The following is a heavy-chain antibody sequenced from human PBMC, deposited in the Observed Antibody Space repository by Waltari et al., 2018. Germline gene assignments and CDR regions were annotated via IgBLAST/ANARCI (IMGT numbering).Heavy chain of an antibody. CDR3: TTGGGLSQY. J-gene: IGHJ4*02. CDR2: INGDGSST. Sequence: EVQLVESGGGLVQPGGSLSRSCAASGFTFSSSSMHWVRQAPGKGLVWVSRINGDGSSTVYVDSVKGRFTISRDNAKNTVFLQMNGLRADDTAVYYCTTGGGLSQYWGRGTLVTVSS. V-gene: IGHV3-74*01. D-gene: IGHD1-1*01. CDR1: GFTFSSSS.